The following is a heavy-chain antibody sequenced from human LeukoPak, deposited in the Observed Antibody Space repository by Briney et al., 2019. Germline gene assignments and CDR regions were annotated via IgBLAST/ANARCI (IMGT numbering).Heavy chain of an antibody. CDR1: GYSISSGYY. CDR3: ARGSDTRGFDY. CDR2: IYHSGST. Sequence: PSETLSLTCTVSGYSISSGYYWGWIRQPPGKGLEWIGSIYHSGSTYYNPSLKSRVTISVDTSKNQFSLKLSSVTAADTAVYYCARGSDTRGFDYWGRGTLVTVSS. V-gene: IGHV4-38-2*02. J-gene: IGHJ4*02. D-gene: IGHD3-10*01.